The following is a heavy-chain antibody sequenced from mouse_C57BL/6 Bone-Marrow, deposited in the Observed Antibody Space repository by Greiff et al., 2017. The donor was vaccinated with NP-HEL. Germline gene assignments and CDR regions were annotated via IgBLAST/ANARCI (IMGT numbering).Heavy chain of an antibody. V-gene: IGHV1-78*01. CDR3: ARRGYDGYSYYAMDY. CDR2: IYPRDGSP. J-gene: IGHJ4*01. D-gene: IGHD2-3*01. Sequence: QVQLKESDAELVKPGASVKISCKVSGYTFTDHTIHWMKQRPEQGLAWIGYIYPRDGSPKSNEKFKGKATLTADKASSTAYMQLNSLTSEDSAVYFCARRGYDGYSYYAMDYWGQGTSVTVSS. CDR1: GYTFTDHT.